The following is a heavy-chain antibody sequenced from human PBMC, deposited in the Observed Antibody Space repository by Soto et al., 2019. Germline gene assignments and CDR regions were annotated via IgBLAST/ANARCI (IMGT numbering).Heavy chain of an antibody. J-gene: IGHJ1*01. Sequence: GGSLRLSCAVSGFTFSDTWMGWVRQAPGKGLEWVGRIRSKPDGGTTHYAAPVQDRFTISRDDSKNTLYLQMNSLKTEDTAVYYCTTVPPPQRQLRRYFQDWGQGTLVTVSS. CDR2: IRSKPDGGTT. CDR3: TTVPPPQRQLRRYFQD. CDR1: GFTFSDTW. V-gene: IGHV3-15*01.